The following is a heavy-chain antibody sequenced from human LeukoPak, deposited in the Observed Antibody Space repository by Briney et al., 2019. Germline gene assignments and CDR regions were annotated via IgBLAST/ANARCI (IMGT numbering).Heavy chain of an antibody. J-gene: IGHJ4*02. Sequence: GGSLRLSCAASGFTFSSYSMNWVRQAPGKGPEWVSSITGSSSYIYYADSVKGRFTISRDNAKNSLYLQMNSLRAEDTAIYYCARDGNDGDYSYWGQGTLVTVSS. CDR1: GFTFSSYS. CDR2: ITGSSSYI. V-gene: IGHV3-21*01. D-gene: IGHD4-17*01. CDR3: ARDGNDGDYSY.